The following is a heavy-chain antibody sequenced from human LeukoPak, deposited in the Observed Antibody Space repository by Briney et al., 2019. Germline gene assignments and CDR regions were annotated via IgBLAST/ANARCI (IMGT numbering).Heavy chain of an antibody. V-gene: IGHV4-39*07. CDR2: IYSGGST. D-gene: IGHD2-15*01. CDR1: GGSISSTGSF. CDR3: WLERVVAAYFDY. Sequence: SETLSLTCTVSGGSISSTGSFWGWIRQPPGKGLEWIGSIYSGGSTYYNPSLKSRVTISEDTSKNQFSLKVTSVTAADTAVHYCWLERVVAAYFDYWGQGTLVTVSS. J-gene: IGHJ4*02.